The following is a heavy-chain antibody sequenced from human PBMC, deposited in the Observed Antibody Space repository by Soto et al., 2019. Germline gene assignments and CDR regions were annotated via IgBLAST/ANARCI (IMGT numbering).Heavy chain of an antibody. CDR3: ARRQISPPTRGAATARGAMDV. D-gene: IGHD6-13*01. CDR1: GFTCKNYG. CDR2: IWNDGSNS. V-gene: IGHV3-33*01. Sequence: GVSKRLSCAAVGFTCKNYGMHRVRKAPGKGLEWVAVIWNDGSNSYYANSVKGRFIISRDNSKNTLHLQMSSLRAEDTAVYYCARRQISPPTRGAATARGAMDVWGQGTTVTVSS. J-gene: IGHJ6*02.